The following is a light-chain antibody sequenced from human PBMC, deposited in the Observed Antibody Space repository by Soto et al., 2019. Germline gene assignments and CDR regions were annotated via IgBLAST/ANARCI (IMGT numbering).Light chain of an antibody. CDR1: QSISRR. CDR3: PQSYSTPHT. J-gene: IGKJ4*01. CDR2: TAS. Sequence: DIQMTQSPSSLSASVGDRVTITCRASQSISRRLNWYQQKPGKAPNLLIYTASSLQSGVPSRFSGSGSGTDFTLAISSLQPEDFEAYYCPQSYSTPHTFSRGTKVESK. V-gene: IGKV1-39*01.